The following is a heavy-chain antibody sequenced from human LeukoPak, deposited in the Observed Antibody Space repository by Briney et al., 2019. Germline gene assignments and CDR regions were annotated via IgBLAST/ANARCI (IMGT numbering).Heavy chain of an antibody. Sequence: DINXXRQATGQGXXWMGXMNPNSGNTGYAQKFQGRVTMTRNTSISTAYMELSSLRSEDTAVYYCARGRAYYDFWSGYYPNNWFDPWGQGTLVTVSS. CDR1: D. D-gene: IGHD3-3*01. CDR2: MNPNSGNT. CDR3: ARGRAYYDFWSGYYPNNWFDP. J-gene: IGHJ5*02. V-gene: IGHV1-8*01.